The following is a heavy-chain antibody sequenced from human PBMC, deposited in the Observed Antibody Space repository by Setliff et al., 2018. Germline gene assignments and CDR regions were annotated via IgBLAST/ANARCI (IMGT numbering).Heavy chain of an antibody. V-gene: IGHV1-18*04. CDR2: IVTYNDDT. CDR3: ARHGISGKFDASDI. J-gene: IGHJ3*02. Sequence: ASVKVSCKASGYPFTSYGVNWVRQAPGQGLEWMGRIVTYNDDTYYPRKFQGRVTMTTDTSTSTAYMELRSLTSDDTAVYYCARHGISGKFDASDIWGQGTMVTVSS. CDR1: GYPFTSYG. D-gene: IGHD1-26*01.